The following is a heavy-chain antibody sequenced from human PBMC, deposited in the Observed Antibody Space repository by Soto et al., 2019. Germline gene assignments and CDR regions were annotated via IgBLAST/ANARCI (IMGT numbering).Heavy chain of an antibody. CDR3: ARNLRPDFDF. Sequence: QVQLQQSGPGLVKPSQILSLTCAISGDSVSSSSSAWNWIRQSPSRGLEWLGRTYYRSKWHHDYTISLNGRITINPDTSTNQFSLHLNSVTPEDTAVYYCARNLRPDFDFWGQGTLVTVSS. CDR1: GDSVSSSSSA. J-gene: IGHJ4*02. CDR2: TYYRSKWHH. V-gene: IGHV6-1*01.